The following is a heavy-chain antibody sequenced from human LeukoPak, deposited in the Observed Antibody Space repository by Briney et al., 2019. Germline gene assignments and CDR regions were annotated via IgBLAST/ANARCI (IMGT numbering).Heavy chain of an antibody. Sequence: SETLSLTCTVSGYSISSGYYWGWIRQPPGKGLEWIGSIYHSGSTYHNPSLKSRVTISVDTSKNRFSLKLGSVTAADTAVYYCARSPVLCGSTTCFGFSFGERGHGNLVTVSS. CDR3: ARSPVLCGSTTCFGFSFGE. D-gene: IGHD2-2*01. V-gene: IGHV4-38-2*02. J-gene: IGHJ4*01. CDR2: IYHSGST. CDR1: GYSISSGYY.